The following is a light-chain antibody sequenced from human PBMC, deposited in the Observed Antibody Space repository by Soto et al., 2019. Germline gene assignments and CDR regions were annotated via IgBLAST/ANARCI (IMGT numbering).Light chain of an antibody. V-gene: IGKV1-27*01. J-gene: IGKJ4*01. CDR1: QGIGVY. CDR3: QQYNSAPLT. CDR2: AAS. Sequence: DIQMTQSPSSLSASLGDRVTITCRASQGIGVYLAWFQQKPGKVPKLLIYAASTLQSGVPSRFSGSGSGTYFTLPISSILPEDFATYYCQQYNSAPLTFGGGTKVEIK.